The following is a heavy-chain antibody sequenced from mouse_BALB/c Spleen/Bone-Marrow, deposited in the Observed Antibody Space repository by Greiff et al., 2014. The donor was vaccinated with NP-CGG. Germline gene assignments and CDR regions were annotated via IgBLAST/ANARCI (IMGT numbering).Heavy chain of an antibody. V-gene: IGHV1-82*01. J-gene: IGHJ4*01. Sequence: QVHVKQSGPELVKPGASVKISCTGSGYAFSSSWMNWVKQRPGQGLEWIGRIYPGDGDTNSNGRFKGKATLTADRSSNTAYMQLSSLTSMDSAVYFCARSAYYGSSYGAMDYWGQGTSVTVSS. D-gene: IGHD1-1*01. CDR2: IYPGDGDT. CDR3: ARSAYYGSSYGAMDY. CDR1: GYAFSSSW.